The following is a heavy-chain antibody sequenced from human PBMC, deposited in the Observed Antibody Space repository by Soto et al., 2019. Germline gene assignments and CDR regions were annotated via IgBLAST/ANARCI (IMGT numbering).Heavy chain of an antibody. CDR3: ATGYCSGGSCYDRDAFDI. J-gene: IGHJ3*02. Sequence: SVKVSCKASGGTFSSYAISWVRQAPGQGLEWMGGIIPIFGTANYAQKFQGRVTITADESTSTAYMELSSLRSEDTAVYYCATGYCSGGSCYDRDAFDIWGQGTMVTVS. V-gene: IGHV1-69*13. CDR2: IIPIFGTA. D-gene: IGHD2-15*01. CDR1: GGTFSSYA.